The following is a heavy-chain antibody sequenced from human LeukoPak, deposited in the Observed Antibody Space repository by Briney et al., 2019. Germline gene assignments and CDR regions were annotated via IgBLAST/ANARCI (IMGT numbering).Heavy chain of an antibody. V-gene: IGHV3-11*04. D-gene: IGHD6-25*01. CDR3: AAADDRDWFDP. CDR2: ISSSGSTI. CDR1: GFTFSDYY. J-gene: IGHJ5*02. Sequence: GGSLRLSCAASGFTFSDYYMSWIRQAPGKGLEWVSYISSSGSTIYYADSVKGRFTISRDNAKNSLYLQMNSLRAEDTAVYYCAAADDRDWFDPWGQGTLVTVSS.